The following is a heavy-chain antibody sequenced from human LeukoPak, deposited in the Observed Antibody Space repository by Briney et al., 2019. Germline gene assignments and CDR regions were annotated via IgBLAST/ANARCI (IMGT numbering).Heavy chain of an antibody. Sequence: GGSLTLTCAASGFTFSDYTMNWVRQAPGKGLEWVSSIGSVTTYIYYADSLKGRFTISRDNAKNSLYLQMDSLRAEDTAIYFCARAIVVAGPYY. CDR3: ARAIVVAGPYY. V-gene: IGHV3-21*01. CDR2: IGSVTTYI. CDR1: GFTFSDYT. J-gene: IGHJ6*01. D-gene: IGHD6-19*01.